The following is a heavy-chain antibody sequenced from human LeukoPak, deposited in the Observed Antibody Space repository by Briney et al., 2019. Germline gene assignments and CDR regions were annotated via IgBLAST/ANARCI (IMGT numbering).Heavy chain of an antibody. Sequence: SETLSLTCTVSGDSISSGDYYWSWIRQPPGKGLEWIGYIDYSGSTDYNSSLKSRVTISVDTSKNQFSLKVNSVTAADTAVYYCARGIAAVGTNWFDPRGQGTLVTVSS. J-gene: IGHJ5*02. CDR1: GDSISSGDYY. D-gene: IGHD6-13*01. CDR3: ARGIAAVGTNWFDP. CDR2: IDYSGST. V-gene: IGHV4-30-4*01.